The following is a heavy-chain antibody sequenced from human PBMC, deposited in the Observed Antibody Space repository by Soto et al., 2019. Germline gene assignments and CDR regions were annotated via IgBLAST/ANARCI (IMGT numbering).Heavy chain of an antibody. Sequence: QVQLQESGPGLVQPSGTLSLTCAVSGDSINNSHWWSWVRQTPGKGLEWIGETYHSGTTNYNPSLKTRVSISINKSKHPFSLKMNTVTAADTAVYYCAREVNSSPARGKNWFDPWGQGTLVTVSS. CDR2: TYHSGTT. J-gene: IGHJ5*02. CDR3: AREVNSSPARGKNWFDP. D-gene: IGHD6-13*01. V-gene: IGHV4-4*02. CDR1: GDSINNSHW.